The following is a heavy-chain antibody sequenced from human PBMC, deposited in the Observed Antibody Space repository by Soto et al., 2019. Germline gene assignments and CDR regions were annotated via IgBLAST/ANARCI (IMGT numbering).Heavy chain of an antibody. CDR3: ARAEVLLWFGELLYGFDY. CDR1: GGSFSGYY. V-gene: IGHV4-34*01. D-gene: IGHD3-10*01. Sequence: SETLSLTCAVYGGSFSGYYWSWIRQPPGKGLEWIGEINHSGSTNYNPSLKSRVTISVDTSKNQFSLKLSSVTAADTAVYYCARAEVLLWFGELLYGFDYWGQGTLVTVSS. CDR2: INHSGST. J-gene: IGHJ4*02.